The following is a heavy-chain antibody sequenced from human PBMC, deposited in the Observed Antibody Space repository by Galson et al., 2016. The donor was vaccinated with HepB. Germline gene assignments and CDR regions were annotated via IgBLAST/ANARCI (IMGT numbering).Heavy chain of an antibody. D-gene: IGHD6-19*01. CDR3: AKESAPFSSGWHYFDY. J-gene: IGHJ4*02. Sequence: SLRLSCAASGFSFSGNGMHWVRQAPGKGLEWVAVIWYDGSYKYYADSVKGRFTISRDNSKNTLYLQMNSLRPEDTAVYYCAKESAPFSSGWHYFDYWGQGPLVTVSS. V-gene: IGHV3-33*06. CDR2: IWYDGSYK. CDR1: GFSFSGNG.